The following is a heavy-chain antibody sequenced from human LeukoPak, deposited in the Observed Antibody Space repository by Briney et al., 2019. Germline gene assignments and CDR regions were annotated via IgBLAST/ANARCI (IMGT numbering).Heavy chain of an antibody. J-gene: IGHJ4*02. CDR1: GGTFSSYA. V-gene: IGHV1-69*04. CDR2: IVPILGIA. D-gene: IGHD5-12*01. CDR3: ARDERGGSGYDSVLN. Sequence: SVKVSCKASGGTFSSYAISWVRQAPGQGLEWMGRIVPILGIANYAQRFQGRVTITADKSTSTAYMELSSLRSEDTAVYYCARDERGGSGYDSVLNWGQGTLVTVSS.